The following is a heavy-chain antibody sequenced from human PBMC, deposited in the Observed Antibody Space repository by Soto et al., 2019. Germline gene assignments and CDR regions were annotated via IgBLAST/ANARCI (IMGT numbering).Heavy chain of an antibody. CDR3: ARARNVLLWFGESGAFDY. Sequence: QVQLVQSGAEVKKPGASVKVSCRASGYTFTSYGISWVRQAPGQGLEWMGWISVYNGNTNYAHKLQGRVTMTTDTFTSTAYMELRSLRSHDTAVYYCARARNVLLWFGESGAFDYWGQGTLVTVSS. D-gene: IGHD3-10*01. V-gene: IGHV1-18*04. CDR1: GYTFTSYG. J-gene: IGHJ4*02. CDR2: ISVYNGNT.